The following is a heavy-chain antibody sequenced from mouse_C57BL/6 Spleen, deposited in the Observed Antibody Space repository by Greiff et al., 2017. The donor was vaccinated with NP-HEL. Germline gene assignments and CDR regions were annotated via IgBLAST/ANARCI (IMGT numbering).Heavy chain of an antibody. D-gene: IGHD2-1*01. J-gene: IGHJ4*01. CDR1: GYTFTSYW. CDR3: ARSATMVKVGYYYAMDY. V-gene: IGHV1-64*01. Sequence: QVQLQQPGAELVKPGASVKLSCKASGYTFTSYWMHWVKQRPGQGLEWIGMIHPNSGSTNYNEKFKSKATLTVDKSSSTAYMQLSSLTSEDSAVYYCARSATMVKVGYYYAMDYWGQGTSVTVSS. CDR2: IHPNSGST.